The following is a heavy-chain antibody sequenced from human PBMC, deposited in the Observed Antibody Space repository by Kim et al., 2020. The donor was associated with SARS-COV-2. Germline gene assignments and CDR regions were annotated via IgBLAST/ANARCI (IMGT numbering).Heavy chain of an antibody. D-gene: IGHD1-26*01. J-gene: IGHJ4*02. CDR3: ARVNSGTYYDY. V-gene: IGHV1-46*04. CDR2: RT. Sequence: RTTYVEKLQGRGTMTRDTSTSTVYMELSSLRSEDTAVYFCARVNSGTYYDYWGQGTLVTVSS.